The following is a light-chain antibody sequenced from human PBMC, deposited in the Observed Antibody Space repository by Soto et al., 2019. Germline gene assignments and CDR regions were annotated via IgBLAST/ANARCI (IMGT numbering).Light chain of an antibody. CDR1: SSDVGGYNY. J-gene: IGLJ2*01. CDR2: DVS. CDR3: SSDTRSSTLV. V-gene: IGLV2-14*01. Sequence: QSALTQPASVSGSPGQSITISCTGTSSDVGGYNYVSWYQQYPGKAPKLMTYDVSDRPSGVSNRFSGSKSGNTASLTISGLQAEDEADDYCSSDTRSSTLVFGGGTKVTVL.